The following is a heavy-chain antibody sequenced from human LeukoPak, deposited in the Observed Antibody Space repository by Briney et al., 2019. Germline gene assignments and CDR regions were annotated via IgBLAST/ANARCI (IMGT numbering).Heavy chain of an antibody. Sequence: GASVKVSCKGYGYTFINHDIDWVRQAAGQGLEWMGWMNSNSGNTGYAQKFQGRVTFTRDTSISTAYVELYSLTSDDTAVYYCGRGSGSHGRDWFDPWGQGTLVTVSS. V-gene: IGHV1-8*03. CDR3: GRGSGSHGRDWFDP. J-gene: IGHJ5*02. D-gene: IGHD1-26*01. CDR1: GYTFINHD. CDR2: MNSNSGNT.